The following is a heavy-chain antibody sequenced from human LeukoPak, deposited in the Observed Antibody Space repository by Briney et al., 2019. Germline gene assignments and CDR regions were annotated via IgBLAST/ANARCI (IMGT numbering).Heavy chain of an antibody. J-gene: IGHJ4*02. V-gene: IGHV3-7*03. D-gene: IGHD4-23*01. CDR3: AKDLGRSRWNYFGY. Sequence: PGGSLRLSCAASGFTFSSYWMSWVRQAPGKGLEWVANIKQDGSEKYYVDSVKGRFTISRDNAKNSLYLQMNSLGAEDTAVCYCAKDLGRSRWNYFGYWGQGTLVTVSS. CDR2: IKQDGSEK. CDR1: GFTFSSYW.